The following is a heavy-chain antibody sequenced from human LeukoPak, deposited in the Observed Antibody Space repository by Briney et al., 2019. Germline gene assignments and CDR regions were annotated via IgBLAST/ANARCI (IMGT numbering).Heavy chain of an antibody. CDR2: INPSGGST. CDR1: GYIFTNYY. V-gene: IGHV1-46*01. Sequence: ASVKVSCKASGYIFTNYYMHWVRQAPGQGLEWMGIINPSGGSTTYAQKFQGRVTMTRDTSKNQFSLELSSVTAADTALYYCARAPLCCRLDYWGQGTLVTVSS. CDR3: ARAPLCCRLDY. J-gene: IGHJ4*02.